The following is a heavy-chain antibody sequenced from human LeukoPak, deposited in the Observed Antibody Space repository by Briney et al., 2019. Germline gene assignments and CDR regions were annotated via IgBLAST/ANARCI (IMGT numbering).Heavy chain of an antibody. Sequence: SETLSLTCSVSGGSISSYYWSWIRQPPGRGLEWIGYINYSGSPKYSTNYNASLNSRVTISVDTSKNQFSLRLRSVTTADTAFYFCARARDYGDYHIYDYWGQGALVTASS. D-gene: IGHD4-17*01. J-gene: IGHJ4*02. CDR1: GGSISSYY. V-gene: IGHV4-59*01. CDR3: ARARDYGDYHIYDY. CDR2: INYSGSPKYST.